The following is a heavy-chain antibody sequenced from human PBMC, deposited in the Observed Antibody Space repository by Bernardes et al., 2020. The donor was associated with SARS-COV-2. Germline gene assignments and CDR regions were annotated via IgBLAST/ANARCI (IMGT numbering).Heavy chain of an antibody. CDR1: GFTFDDYG. V-gene: IGHV3-20*01. J-gene: IGHJ3*02. D-gene: IGHD6-19*01. CDR3: ARRGAVDGTHAFDI. Sequence: GGSLRLSCAASGFTFDDYGMSWVRQAPGKGLEWVSGINCKGGSTGYADSVKGRFTISRDNAKNSLYLQMNSLRAEDTALYHCARRGAVDGTHAFDIWGQGTMVTVSS. CDR2: INCKGGST.